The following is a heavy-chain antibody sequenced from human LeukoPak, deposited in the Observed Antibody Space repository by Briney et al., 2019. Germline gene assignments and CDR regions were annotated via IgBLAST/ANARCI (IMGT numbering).Heavy chain of an antibody. CDR2: IYYSGST. V-gene: IGHV4-59*08. CDR1: GGSISSYY. CDR3: ARLRPTLYYFDY. J-gene: IGHJ4*02. Sequence: SETLSLTCTVSGGSISSYYWSWIRQPPGKGLEWIGYIYYSGSTNYNPSLKSRVTISVDTSKNQFSLKLSSVTGADTAVYYCARLRPTLYYFDYWGQGTLVTVSS. D-gene: IGHD6-6*01.